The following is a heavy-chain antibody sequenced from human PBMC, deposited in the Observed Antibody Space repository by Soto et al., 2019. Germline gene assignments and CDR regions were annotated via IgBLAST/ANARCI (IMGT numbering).Heavy chain of an antibody. J-gene: IGHJ6*02. CDR2: ISGSGGST. D-gene: IGHD1-26*01. CDR3: AKVGGSGKYSGHSGGYYGMDI. V-gene: IGHV3-23*01. Sequence: PGGSLRLSCAACGLTVSSSAMSGVRQATGKGLEWVSAISGSGGSTYYADSVKGRFTISRDNSKNTLYLQMNSLRAEDTAVYYCAKVGGSGKYSGHSGGYYGMDIWGQGTTVTVSS. CDR1: GLTVSSSA.